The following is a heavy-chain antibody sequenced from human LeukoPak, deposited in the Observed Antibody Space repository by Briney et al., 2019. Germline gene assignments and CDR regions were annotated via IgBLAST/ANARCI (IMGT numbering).Heavy chain of an antibody. CDR2: FDPEDGET. CDR3: AARGRGVTTARVY. CDR1: GYTLTELS. V-gene: IGHV1-24*01. Sequence: ASVKVSCKVSGYTLTELSMHWVRQAPGKGLEWMGGFDPEDGETIYAQRFQGRVTMTEDTSTDTAYMELSSLRSEDTAVYYCAARGRGVTTARVYWGQGTLVTVSS. D-gene: IGHD3-10*01. J-gene: IGHJ4*02.